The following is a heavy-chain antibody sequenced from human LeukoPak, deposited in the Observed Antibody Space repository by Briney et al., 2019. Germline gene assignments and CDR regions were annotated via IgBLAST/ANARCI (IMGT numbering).Heavy chain of an antibody. Sequence: PGGSLRLSCAASGFTFSSYAMSWVRQAPGKGLEWVSAISGSGGSTYYADSVKGRFPISRDNAKNSLYLQMNSLRAEDTALYYCARDPGGDGYNTNFDYWGQGTLVTVSS. V-gene: IGHV3-23*01. D-gene: IGHD5-24*01. CDR3: ARDPGGDGYNTNFDY. J-gene: IGHJ4*02. CDR1: GFTFSSYA. CDR2: ISGSGGST.